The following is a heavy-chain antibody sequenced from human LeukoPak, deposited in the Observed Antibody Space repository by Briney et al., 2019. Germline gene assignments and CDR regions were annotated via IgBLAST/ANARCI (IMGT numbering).Heavy chain of an antibody. V-gene: IGHV1-46*01. CDR1: GYTXTTLY. Sequence: GASVKVSCKASGYTXTTLYLHRVRQAPGQGLEWMGVINPNGGGTRYAEKFQGRVTMTRDTSTSTVYMELSSLRSEDTAVYYCARDPSGSWQRFDYWGQGTLVTVSS. D-gene: IGHD1-26*01. CDR3: ARDPSGSWQRFDY. CDR2: INPNGGGT. J-gene: IGHJ4*02.